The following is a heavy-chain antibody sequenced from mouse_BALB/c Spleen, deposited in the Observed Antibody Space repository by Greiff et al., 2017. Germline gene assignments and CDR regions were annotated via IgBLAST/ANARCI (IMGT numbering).Heavy chain of an antibody. D-gene: IGHD1-1*01. CDR3: AREDIYYYGSSYY. V-gene: IGHV5-6-5*01. J-gene: IGHJ2*01. Sequence: EVKVVESGGGLVKPGGSLKLSCAASGFTFSSYAMSWVRQTPEKRLEWVASISSGGSTYYPDSVKGRFTISRDNARNILYLQMSSLRSEDTAMYYCAREDIYYYGSSYYWGQGTTLTVSS. CDR1: GFTFSSYA. CDR2: ISSGGST.